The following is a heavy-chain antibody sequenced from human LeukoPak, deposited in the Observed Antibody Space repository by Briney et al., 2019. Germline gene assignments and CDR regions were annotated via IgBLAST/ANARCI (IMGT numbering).Heavy chain of an antibody. CDR3: ARVSPRDDCSSTSCYGNFDY. V-gene: IGHV1-18*04. CDR2: ISAYNGNT. J-gene: IGHJ4*02. D-gene: IGHD2-2*01. CDR1: GYTFTSYG. Sequence: ASVKVSCKASGYTFTSYGISWVRQAPGQGLEWMGWISAYNGNTNYAQKLQVRVTMTTDTSTSTAYMELRSLRSDDTAVYYCARVSPRDDCSSTSCYGNFDYWGQGTLVTVSS.